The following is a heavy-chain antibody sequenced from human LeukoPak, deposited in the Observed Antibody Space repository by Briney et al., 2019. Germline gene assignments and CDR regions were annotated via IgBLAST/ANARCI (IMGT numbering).Heavy chain of an antibody. CDR2: IYTGGST. D-gene: IGHD3-10*01. CDR3: AKRGVVIRGILVIGYHQEAYHYDF. CDR1: GFSVSNNY. V-gene: IGHV3-53*01. Sequence: GGSLRLSCAASGFSVSNNYMNWVRQAPGKGLEWVAVIYTGGSTYYTKSVRGRFTISRDTSLNTLYLQMNNLRAEDTAVYFCAKRGVVIRGILVIGYHQEAYHYDFWGQGVLVTVSS. J-gene: IGHJ4*02.